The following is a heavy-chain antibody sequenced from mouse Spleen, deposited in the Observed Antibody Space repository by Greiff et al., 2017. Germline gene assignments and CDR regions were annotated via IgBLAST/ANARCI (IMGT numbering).Heavy chain of an antibody. V-gene: IGHV3-6*01. CDR1: GYSITSGYY. D-gene: IGHD1-1*01. CDR3: ASGSSYSAWFAY. J-gene: IGHJ3*01. CDR2: ISYDGSN. Sequence: EVQLVESGPGLVKPSQSLSLTCSVTGYSITSGYYWNWIRQFPGNKLEWMGYISYDGSNNYNPSLKNRISITRDTSKNQFFLKLNSVTTEDTATYYCASGSSYSAWFAYWGQGTLVTVSA.